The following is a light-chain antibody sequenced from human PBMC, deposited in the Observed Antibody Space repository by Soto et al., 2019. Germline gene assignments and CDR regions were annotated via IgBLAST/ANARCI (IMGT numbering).Light chain of an antibody. CDR1: SSDVGGYNY. Sequence: QSALTQPASVSGSPGQSITISCTGTSSDVGGYNYVSWYQQHPGKAPKLMIYDVSNRPSGVSNRFSGSKSGNTASLTISGIKAEDEADYYCSSYTSSSTLVVFGGGTKVTVI. CDR3: SSYTSSSTLVV. V-gene: IGLV2-14*01. CDR2: DVS. J-gene: IGLJ2*01.